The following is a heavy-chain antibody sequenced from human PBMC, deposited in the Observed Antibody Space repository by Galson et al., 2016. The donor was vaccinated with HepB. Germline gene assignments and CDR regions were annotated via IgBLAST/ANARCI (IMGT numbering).Heavy chain of an antibody. V-gene: IGHV3-72*01. CDR1: GFILSDYY. CDR2: TRNRARSYTT. J-gene: IGHJ4*02. Sequence: SLRLSCAASGFILSDYYMDWVRQAPGKGLEWVGRTRNRARSYTTDYVASVKGRFTISSDKAKSSVYLHMSGLKPEDTAIYYCTRKGLGDFDYWGRGTLVTVSS. CDR3: TRKGLGDFDY.